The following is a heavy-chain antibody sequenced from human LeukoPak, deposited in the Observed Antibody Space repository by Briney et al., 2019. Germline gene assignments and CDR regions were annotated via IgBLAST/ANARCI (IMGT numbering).Heavy chain of an antibody. CDR2: IHYSGST. CDR3: ASWRSSGWYYFDY. CDR1: GGSISSYY. J-gene: IGHJ4*02. V-gene: IGHV4-59*01. Sequence: PSETLSLTCTVSGGSISSYYWSWIRQPPGKGLEWIGYIHYSGSTNYNPSLKSRVTISVDTSKNQFSLKLSSVTAADTAVYYCASWRSSGWYYFDYWGQGTLVTVSS. D-gene: IGHD6-19*01.